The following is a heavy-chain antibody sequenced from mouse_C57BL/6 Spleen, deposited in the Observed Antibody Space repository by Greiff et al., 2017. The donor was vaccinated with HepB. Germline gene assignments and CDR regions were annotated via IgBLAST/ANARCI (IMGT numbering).Heavy chain of an antibody. D-gene: IGHD3-2*02. J-gene: IGHJ2*01. CDR2: IDPSDSYT. Sequence: QVQLQQPGAELVRPGTSVKLSCKASGYTFTSYWMHWVKQRPGQGLEWIGVIDPSDSYTNYNQKFKGKATLTVDTSSSTAYMQLSSLTSEDSAVYYCAREGTAQATLYYCDYWGQGTTLTVSS. CDR1: GYTFTSYW. CDR3: AREGTAQATLYYCDY. V-gene: IGHV1-59*01.